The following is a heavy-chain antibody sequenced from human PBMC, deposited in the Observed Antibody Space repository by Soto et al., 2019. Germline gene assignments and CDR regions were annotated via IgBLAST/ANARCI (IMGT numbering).Heavy chain of an antibody. CDR3: AALYYYDSSGYSYYFDY. CDR1: GYSFTSYW. Sequence: GESLKISCKGSGYSFTSYWIGWVRQMPGKGLEWMGIIYPGDSDTRYSPSFQGQVTISADKSISTACLQWSSLKASDTAMYYCAALYYYDSSGYSYYFDYWGQGTLVTVSS. CDR2: IYPGDSDT. J-gene: IGHJ4*02. D-gene: IGHD3-22*01. V-gene: IGHV5-51*01.